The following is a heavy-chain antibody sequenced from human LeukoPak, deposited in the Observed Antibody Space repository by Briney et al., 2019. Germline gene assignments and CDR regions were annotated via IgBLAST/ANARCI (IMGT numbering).Heavy chain of an antibody. V-gene: IGHV1-24*01. CDR2: FDPEDGET. J-gene: IGHJ4*02. D-gene: IGHD4-17*01. Sequence: GASVKVSCKVSGYTLTELSMHWVRQAPGKGLEWMGGFDPEDGETIYAQKFQGRVTMTEDTSTDTAYMELSSLRSEDTAVYYCATAETVTKFFDYWGQGTLVTVSS. CDR1: GYTLTELS. CDR3: ATAETVTKFFDY.